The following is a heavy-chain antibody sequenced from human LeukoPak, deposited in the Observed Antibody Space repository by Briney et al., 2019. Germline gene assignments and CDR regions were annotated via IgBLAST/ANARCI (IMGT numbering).Heavy chain of an antibody. V-gene: IGHV3-23*01. CDR1: GFTFSSYA. D-gene: IGHD3-3*01. Sequence: PGGSLRLSCAASGFTFSSYAMSWVRQAPGKGLEWVSAISGSGGSTYYADSVKGRFTISRDNSKNTLYLQMNSLRAEDTAVYYCVVYADFWSGYHLYFQHWGQGTLVTVSS. J-gene: IGHJ1*01. CDR3: VVYADFWSGYHLYFQH. CDR2: ISGSGGST.